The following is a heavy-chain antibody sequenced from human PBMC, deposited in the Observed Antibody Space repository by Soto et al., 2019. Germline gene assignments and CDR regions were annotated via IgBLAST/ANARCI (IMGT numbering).Heavy chain of an antibody. CDR2: IIPIFGTA. J-gene: IGHJ6*02. V-gene: IGHV1-69*06. D-gene: IGHD6-19*01. CDR1: GGTFSSYA. Sequence: QVQLVQSGAEVKKPGSPVKVSCKASGGTFSSYAISWVRQAPGQGLEWMGGIIPIFGTANYAQQFQGRVTITAHTSTSTAYIELSSLRSEDRGVYYCACGSSGWTHYYGMEVWGQGTTVTVPS. CDR3: ACGSSGWTHYYGMEV.